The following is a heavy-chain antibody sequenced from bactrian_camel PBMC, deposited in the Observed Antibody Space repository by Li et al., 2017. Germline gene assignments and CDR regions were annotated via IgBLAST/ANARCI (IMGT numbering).Heavy chain of an antibody. V-gene: IGHV3S53*01. CDR3: AADVSLSCGTDYDVPGWY. D-gene: IGHD2*01. CDR1: KLTYSSNC. CDR2: IGIDGTT. Sequence: QLVESGGGSAQAGGSLALSCVAAKLTYSSNCMAWFRQSPHTSWLERERVARIGIDGTTTYADSVKGRFTISRDNAKKSLSLQMTSLKPEDSAMYYCAADVSLSCGTDYDVPGWYWGQETQVTVS. J-gene: IGHJ4*01.